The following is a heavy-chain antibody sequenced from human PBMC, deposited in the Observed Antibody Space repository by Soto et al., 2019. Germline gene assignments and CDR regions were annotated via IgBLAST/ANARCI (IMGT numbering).Heavy chain of an antibody. J-gene: IGHJ6*02. D-gene: IGHD2-2*01. V-gene: IGHV3-30-3*01. CDR2: ISYDGSNK. CDR1: GFTFSSYA. CDR3: ARDRSHCISTSCPPEGMDV. Sequence: PGGSLRLSCAASGFTFSSYAMHWVRQAPGKGLEWVAVISYDGSNKYYADSVKGRFTISRDNSKNTLYLQMNGLRAEDTAVYYCARDRSHCISTSCPPEGMDVWGQGTTVTVSS.